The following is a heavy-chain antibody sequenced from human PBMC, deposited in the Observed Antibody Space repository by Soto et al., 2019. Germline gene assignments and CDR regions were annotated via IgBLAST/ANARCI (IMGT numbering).Heavy chain of an antibody. Sequence: VGSLRLSCAASGFTFSSYGMHWVRQAPGKGLVWVSCINSGGSSTSYADSVKGRFTISRDNAKNTLYLQMNSLRAEDTAVYYCAREGFVVIPLIYYYYGMYVWGQGTTVTVSS. CDR2: INSGGSST. CDR3: AREGFVVIPLIYYYYGMYV. J-gene: IGHJ6*02. CDR1: GFTFSSYG. D-gene: IGHD3-10*01. V-gene: IGHV3-74*01.